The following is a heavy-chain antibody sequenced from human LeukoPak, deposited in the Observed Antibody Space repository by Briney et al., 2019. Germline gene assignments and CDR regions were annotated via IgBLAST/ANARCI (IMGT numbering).Heavy chain of an antibody. J-gene: IGHJ1*01. V-gene: IGHV3-23*01. D-gene: IGHD2-21*02. CDR1: GFTFSNYA. Sequence: PGGSLRLSCAASGFTFSNYAMDWVRHAPGKGLEWVSAISTGGDRAYYADSVKGRFTISRDNSKNTLYLQMNSLRAEDTAVYYCAKDAPHNSFKYCGGDCSYFQHWGQGTLVTLSS. CDR2: ISTGGDRA. CDR3: AKDAPHNSFKYCGGDCSYFQH.